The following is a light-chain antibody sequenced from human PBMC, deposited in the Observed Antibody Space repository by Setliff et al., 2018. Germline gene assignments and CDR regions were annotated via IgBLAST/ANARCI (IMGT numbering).Light chain of an antibody. J-gene: IGLJ1*01. CDR1: SSDVGGYNY. CDR2: EAS. V-gene: IGLV2-8*01. Sequence: QSALTQPPSASGSPGQSVTIPCTGTSSDVGGYNYVSWYQQHPGKAPKLMIYEASKRPSGVPDRFSGSKSGNTASLTVSGLQAEDEADYYCSSYAGSNNPYVFGTGTKVTV. CDR3: SSYAGSNNPYV.